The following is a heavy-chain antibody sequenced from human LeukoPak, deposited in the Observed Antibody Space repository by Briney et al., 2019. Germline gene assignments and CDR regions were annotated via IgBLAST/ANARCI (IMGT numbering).Heavy chain of an antibody. CDR1: GYTFTGYY. CDR3: ARIVGEMAPDY. CDR2: INPYSGGT. J-gene: IGHJ4*02. D-gene: IGHD5-24*01. V-gene: IGHV1-2*02. Sequence: ASVKVSCKASGYTFTGYYIHWVRQAPGQGLECMGWINPYSGGTNYAQKFQGRVTMTRDTSISTAYMELRSLRSDDTAVYYCARIVGEMAPDYWGQGTLVTVSS.